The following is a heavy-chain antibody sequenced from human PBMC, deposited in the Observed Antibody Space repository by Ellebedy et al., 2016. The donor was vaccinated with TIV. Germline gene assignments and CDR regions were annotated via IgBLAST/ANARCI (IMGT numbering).Heavy chain of an antibody. J-gene: IGHJ4*02. CDR3: ARRNWNGEKYFEY. Sequence: PGGSLRLSCEGFRFTVSSNFMPWVRQAPGKGLEWVSGIDSGGKTFYADSVKGRFTISRDNSNNTVFLQMNSLRPEDTAVYYCARRNWNGEKYFEYWGQGTLVIVSS. CDR2: IDSGGKT. V-gene: IGHV3-66*01. CDR1: RFTVSSNF. D-gene: IGHD1-1*01.